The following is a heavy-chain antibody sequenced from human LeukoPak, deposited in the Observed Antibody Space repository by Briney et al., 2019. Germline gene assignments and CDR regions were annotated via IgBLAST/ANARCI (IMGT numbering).Heavy chain of an antibody. V-gene: IGHV3-30-3*01. CDR3: AREAGGRYSPYYYGMDV. Sequence: GGSLRLSCAASGFTFSSYAMHWVRQAPGKGLEWVAVISCDGSNKYYADSVKGRFTISRDNSKNTRYLQMNSLRADDTAVYYCAREAGGRYSPYYYGMDVWGQGTTVTVSS. CDR1: GFTFSSYA. J-gene: IGHJ6*02. CDR2: ISCDGSNK. D-gene: IGHD3-9*01.